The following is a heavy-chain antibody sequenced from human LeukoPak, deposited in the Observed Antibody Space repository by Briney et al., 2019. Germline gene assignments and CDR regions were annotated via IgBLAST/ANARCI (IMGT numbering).Heavy chain of an antibody. V-gene: IGHV3-23*01. Sequence: GGSLRLSCAASGFTFSSYAMSWVRQAPGKGLEWVSAISGSGGSTYYADSVKGRFTISRDNSKNTLYLQMNSLRAEDTAVYYCASLWFGELLYYYFDYWGQGTLVTVSS. CDR1: GFTFSSYA. D-gene: IGHD3-10*01. J-gene: IGHJ4*02. CDR2: ISGSGGST. CDR3: ASLWFGELLYYYFDY.